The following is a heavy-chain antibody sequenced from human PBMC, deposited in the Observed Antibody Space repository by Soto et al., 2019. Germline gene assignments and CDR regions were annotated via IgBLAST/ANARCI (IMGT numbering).Heavy chain of an antibody. V-gene: IGHV4-30-4*08. CDR2: ISDSGST. Sequence: PSEPLSLTCSVSGASIGSGDDYWTWIRHSPGKGLEWIGYISDSGSTFYNPSLRSRLTIALDTSKNHFSLKLNSVTAADTAVYYCAKYKPPECDPWGQGIQLTVSS. CDR3: AKYKPPECDP. CDR1: GASIGSGDDY. D-gene: IGHD1-1*01. J-gene: IGHJ5*02.